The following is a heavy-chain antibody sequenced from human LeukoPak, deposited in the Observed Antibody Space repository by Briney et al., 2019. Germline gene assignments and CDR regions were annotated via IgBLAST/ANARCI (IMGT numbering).Heavy chain of an antibody. V-gene: IGHV4-31*03. D-gene: IGHD3-9*01. Sequence: SETLSLTCTVSGGSISSGGYYWSWIRQHPGKGLEWIGYIYYSGSTYYNPSLKSRVTISVDTSKNQFSLKLSSVIAADTAVHYCARSTVPDTYYYGMDVWGQGTTVTVSS. CDR3: ARSTVPDTYYYGMDV. CDR1: GGSISSGGYY. J-gene: IGHJ6*02. CDR2: IYYSGST.